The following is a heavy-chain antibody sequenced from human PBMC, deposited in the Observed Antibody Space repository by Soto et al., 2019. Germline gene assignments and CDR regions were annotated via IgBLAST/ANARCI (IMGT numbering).Heavy chain of an antibody. J-gene: IGHJ6*02. CDR2: ISAYNGNT. CDR3: ARREQQLAHTGLGYYYGMDV. CDR1: GYTFTSYG. Sequence: GASVKVSCKASGYTFTSYGISWVRQAPGQGLEWMGWISAYNGNTNYAQKLQGRVTMTTDTSTSTAYMELRSLRSDDTAVYYCARREQQLAHTGLGYYYGMDVWGQGTTVTVSS. D-gene: IGHD6-13*01. V-gene: IGHV1-18*01.